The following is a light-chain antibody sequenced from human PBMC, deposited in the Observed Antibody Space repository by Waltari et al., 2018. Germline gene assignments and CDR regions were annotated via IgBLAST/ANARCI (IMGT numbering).Light chain of an antibody. Sequence: EIVLTQSPATLSLSPGQRATLSCRASQSVSINLGWYQQKLGQPPRRLIYDASHRATGIPARFSASGSGTDFTLTISGLEPEDFALYFCQQTSSWPLTFGGGTKVEFK. J-gene: IGKJ4*01. CDR3: QQTSSWPLT. CDR2: DAS. V-gene: IGKV3-11*01. CDR1: QSVSIN.